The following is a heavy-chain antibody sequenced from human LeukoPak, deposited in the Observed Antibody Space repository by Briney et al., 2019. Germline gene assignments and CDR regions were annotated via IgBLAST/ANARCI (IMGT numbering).Heavy chain of an antibody. CDR3: AKAGPGGGYYDSSGYSDFDY. CDR2: ISGSGGST. J-gene: IGHJ4*02. V-gene: IGHV3-23*01. CDR1: GFTFSSYA. Sequence: GGSLRFSCAASGFTFSSYAMSWVRQAPGKGLVWVSAISGSGGSTYYADSVKGRFTISRGNSKNTLYLQMNSLRAEDTAVCYCAKAGPGGGYYDSSGYSDFDYWGQGTLVTVSS. D-gene: IGHD3-22*01.